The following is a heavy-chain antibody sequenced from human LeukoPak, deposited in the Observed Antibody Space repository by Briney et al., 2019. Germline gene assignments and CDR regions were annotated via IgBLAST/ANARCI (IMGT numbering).Heavy chain of an antibody. J-gene: IGHJ6*02. CDR3: ARGSAGYSLTPYAMDV. CDR2: IYYSGST. CDR1: GGSISSYY. D-gene: IGHD5-18*01. Sequence: SETLSLTCTVSGGSISSYYWSWIRQPPGKGLEWIGYIYYSGSTNYNPSLKSRVTISVDTSKNQFSLKLSSVTAADTAVYYCARGSAGYSLTPYAMDVWGQGTTVTVSS. V-gene: IGHV4-59*12.